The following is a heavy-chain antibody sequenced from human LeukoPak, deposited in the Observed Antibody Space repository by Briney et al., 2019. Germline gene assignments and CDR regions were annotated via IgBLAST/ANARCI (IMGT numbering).Heavy chain of an antibody. J-gene: IGHJ4*02. CDR1: GFAFSSYW. D-gene: IGHD1-1*01. V-gene: IGHV3-7*03. CDR3: ARDHNWNEYFDY. Sequence: GGSLRLSCAASGFAFSSYWMSWVRQAPGKGLEWVANIKQDGREKYYVDSVKGRFTISRDNAKNSLYLQMNSLRAEDTALYYCARDHNWNEYFDYWGQGTLVTVSS. CDR2: IKQDGREK.